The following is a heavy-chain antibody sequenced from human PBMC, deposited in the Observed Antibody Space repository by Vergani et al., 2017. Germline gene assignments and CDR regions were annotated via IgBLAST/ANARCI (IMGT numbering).Heavy chain of an antibody. V-gene: IGHV1-3*01. CDR1: GYTFTSYA. Sequence: QVQLVQSGAEVKKPGASVKVSCKASGYTFTSYAMHWVRQAPGQRLEWMGWINAGNGNTKYSQKFQGRVTITRDTSASTAYMERSSLRSEDTAVYYCAREWDSSGYYGYWGQGTLVAVSA. D-gene: IGHD3-22*01. CDR3: AREWDSSGYYGY. CDR2: INAGNGNT. J-gene: IGHJ4*02.